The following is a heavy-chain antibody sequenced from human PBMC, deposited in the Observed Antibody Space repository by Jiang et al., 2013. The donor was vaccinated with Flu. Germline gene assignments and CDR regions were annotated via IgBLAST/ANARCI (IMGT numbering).Heavy chain of an antibody. V-gene: IGHV1-46*01. CDR2: INPSGGST. D-gene: IGHD2-15*01. CDR3: ARDLKFGGGQRKCSGLYY. J-gene: IGHJ4*02. CDR1: GYTFTSYY. Sequence: VQLVESGAEVKKPGASVKVSCKASGYTFTSYYMHWVRQAPGQGLEWMGIINPSGGSTSYAQKFQGRVTMTRDTSTSTVYMELSSLRSEDTAVYYCARDLKFGGGQRKCSGLYYWGQGTLVTVSS.